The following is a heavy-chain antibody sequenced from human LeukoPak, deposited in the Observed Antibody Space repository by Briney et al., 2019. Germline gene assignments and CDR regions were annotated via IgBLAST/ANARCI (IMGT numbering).Heavy chain of an antibody. D-gene: IGHD3-22*01. J-gene: IGHJ4*02. CDR2: IYYSGST. CDR3: ARLTANYYDSSGLFDY. V-gene: IGHV4-59*08. Sequence: PSETLSLTCAVYGGSFSGYYWSWIRQPPGKGLEWIGYIYYSGSTNYNPSLKSRVTISVDTSKNQFSLKLSSVTAADTAVYYCARLTANYYDSSGLFDYWGQGTLVTVSS. CDR1: GGSFSGYY.